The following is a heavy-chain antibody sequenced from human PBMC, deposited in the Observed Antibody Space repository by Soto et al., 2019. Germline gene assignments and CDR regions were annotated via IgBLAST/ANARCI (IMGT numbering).Heavy chain of an antibody. CDR1: GFTFSDYY. J-gene: IGHJ4*02. V-gene: IGHV3-11*01. CDR2: ISSGGDTT. D-gene: IGHD6-19*01. CDR3: ARGRFLAVDALDF. Sequence: GGSLRLSCAASGFTFSDYYMSWIRQAPGKRLEWVSYISSGGDTTYYADSVKGRFTISRDNAKNSLSLQMNSMRADDTAVYYCARGRFLAVDALDFWAQRTLVTVSS.